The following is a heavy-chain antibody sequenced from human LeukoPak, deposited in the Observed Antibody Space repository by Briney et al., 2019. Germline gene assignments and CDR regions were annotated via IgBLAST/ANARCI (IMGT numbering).Heavy chain of an antibody. V-gene: IGHV4-38-2*02. CDR3: ARVTIKNSGTYWGSYNYYNGLDV. J-gene: IGHJ6*02. Sequence: SETLSLTCSVSGYSFSHDYSWAWMPQPPGKGLEWIGSDNHFGGTYYNPSLNSRVTIAQDTSKSHFSLRLSSVTAADTALYYCARVTIKNSGTYWGSYNYYNGLDVWGQGTTATVSS. CDR1: GYSFSHDYS. CDR2: DNHFGGT. D-gene: IGHD3-22*01.